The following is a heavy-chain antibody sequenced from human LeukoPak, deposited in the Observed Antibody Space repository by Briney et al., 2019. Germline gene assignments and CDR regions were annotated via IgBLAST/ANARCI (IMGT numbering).Heavy chain of an antibody. D-gene: IGHD4-23*01. CDR2: ISSSSSIM. V-gene: IGHV3-48*02. CDR1: GLIFSSYS. CDR3: AREHFVGGHDY. J-gene: IGHJ4*02. Sequence: PGGSQTLFCAASGLIFSSYSMNWVRQAPGRGREGVSYISSSSSIMYYADSVKARFTISRDNAKNSLYLQMNSLRDGDTAVDYCAREHFVGGHDYWGEGTLVTVSS.